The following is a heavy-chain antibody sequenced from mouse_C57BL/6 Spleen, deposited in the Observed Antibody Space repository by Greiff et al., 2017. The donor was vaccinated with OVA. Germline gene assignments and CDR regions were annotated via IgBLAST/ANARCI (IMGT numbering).Heavy chain of an antibody. Sequence: QVQLQQPGAELVKPGASVKLSCKASGYTFTSYWMHWVKQRPGQGLEWIGMIHPNSGSINYNEKFKSKATLTVEKSSSTAYMQLSSLTSEDSAVYYCARRRGAQATMDYWGQGTSVTVSS. D-gene: IGHD3-2*02. J-gene: IGHJ4*01. V-gene: IGHV1-64*01. CDR1: GYTFTSYW. CDR3: ARRRGAQATMDY. CDR2: IHPNSGSI.